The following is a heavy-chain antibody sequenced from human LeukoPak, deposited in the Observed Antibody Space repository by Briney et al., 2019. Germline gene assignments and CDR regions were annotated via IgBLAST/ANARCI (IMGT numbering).Heavy chain of an antibody. CDR3: ARGGVGLVIIPGWEYDYYGMDV. CDR2: IASDGSHT. D-gene: IGHD3/OR15-3a*01. V-gene: IGHV3-30-3*01. CDR1: GFTFSTYF. Sequence: PGGSLRLSCAASGFTFSTYFMHWVRQAPGKGLEWVADIASDGSHTFYVESVKGRFTISRDNAKNSLYLQMNSLRAEDTAVYYCARGGVGLVIIPGWEYDYYGMDVWGQGTTVTVSS. J-gene: IGHJ6*02.